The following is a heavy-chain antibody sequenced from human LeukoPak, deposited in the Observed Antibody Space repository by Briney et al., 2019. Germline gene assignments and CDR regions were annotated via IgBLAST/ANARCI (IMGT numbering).Heavy chain of an antibody. CDR1: GGSFSGYY. V-gene: IGHV4-34*01. Sequence: ASDTLSLTCAVYGGSFSGYYWSWIRQPPGKGLEWTGEINHSGSTNYNPSLKSRVTISVDTSKNQFSLKLSSVTAADTAVYYCARGRSYYGSGSYYYYYGMDVWGQGTTVTVSS. J-gene: IGHJ6*02. CDR2: INHSGST. CDR3: ARGRSYYGSGSYYYYYGMDV. D-gene: IGHD3-10*01.